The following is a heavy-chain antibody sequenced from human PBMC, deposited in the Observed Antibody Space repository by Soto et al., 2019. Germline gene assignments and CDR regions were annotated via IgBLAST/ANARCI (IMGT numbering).Heavy chain of an antibody. V-gene: IGHV4-59*12. CDR2: IYYSGST. D-gene: IGHD6-13*01. J-gene: IGHJ1*01. CDR1: GGSISSYY. CDR3: ARDGFHSSSWYPEYFQH. Sequence: PSETLSLTCTVSGGSISSYYWSWIRQPPGKGLEWIGYIYYSGSTNYNPSLKSRVTISVDTSKNQFSLKLSSVTAADTAVYYCARDGFHSSSWYPEYFQHWGQGTLVTVSS.